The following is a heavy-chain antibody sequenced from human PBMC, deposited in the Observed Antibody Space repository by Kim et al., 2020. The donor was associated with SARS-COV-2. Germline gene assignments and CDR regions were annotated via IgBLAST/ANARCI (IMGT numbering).Heavy chain of an antibody. V-gene: IGHV3-13*04. CDR2: IGTAGET. CDR1: EIILGGHD. J-gene: IGHJ6*02. D-gene: IGHD5-18*01. Sequence: GGSLRLSCAAPEIILGGHDMHWARQGTGKGLEWFSAIGTAGETLYEESVKGRFIISRENGKNSLYLQMDSRGAGDTAVYYCARGIHLWLGMDVWGQGTTVTVS. CDR3: ARGIHLWLGMDV.